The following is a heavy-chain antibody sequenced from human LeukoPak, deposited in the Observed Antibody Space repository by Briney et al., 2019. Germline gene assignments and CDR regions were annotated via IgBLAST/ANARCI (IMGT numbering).Heavy chain of an antibody. V-gene: IGHV5-51*01. J-gene: IGHJ4*02. D-gene: IGHD3-22*01. CDR1: GYSFTSYW. CDR3: ARVVYYDSSGYYYQTFDY. CDR2: IYPGDSDT. Sequence: GESLKISCKGSGYSFTSYWIGWARQMPGKGLEWMGIIYPGDSDTRYSPSFQGQVTISADKSISTAYLQWSSLKASDTAMYYCARVVYYDSSGYYYQTFDYWGQGTLVTVSS.